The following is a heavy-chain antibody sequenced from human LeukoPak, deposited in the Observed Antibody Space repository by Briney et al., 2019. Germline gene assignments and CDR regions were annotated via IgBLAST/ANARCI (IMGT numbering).Heavy chain of an antibody. CDR3: PRSYYYANRQIDY. D-gene: IGHD3-22*01. Sequence: SETLSLTCTVSVDSISTSSYYWGWIRQPPGKGLEWLGSIYYSGSTYYNPSLKSRVTISVDTYKNQFSLNLYSVTAADTAVFYSPRSYYYANRQIDYWGQGTLVTVSS. J-gene: IGHJ4*02. V-gene: IGHV4-39*01. CDR1: VDSISTSSYY. CDR2: IYYSGST.